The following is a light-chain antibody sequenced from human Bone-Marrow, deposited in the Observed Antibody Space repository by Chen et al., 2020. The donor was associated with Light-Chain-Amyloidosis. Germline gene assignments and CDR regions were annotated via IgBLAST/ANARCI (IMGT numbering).Light chain of an antibody. CDR2: EVT. Sequence: QSALTQPASVSGSPGQSITISCTGTSSDVGGDNHVSWYQQHPDKAPKLMIYEVTNRPSWVRGRVSGSKSDNTASVTISGLQTEDEAGYFGSSYTITSTLVFGSGTRVTVL. CDR3: SSYTITSTLV. V-gene: IGLV2-14*01. CDR1: SSDVGGDNH. J-gene: IGLJ1*01.